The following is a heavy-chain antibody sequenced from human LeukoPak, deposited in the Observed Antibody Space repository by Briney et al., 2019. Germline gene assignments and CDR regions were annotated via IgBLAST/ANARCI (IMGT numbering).Heavy chain of an antibody. Sequence: PGGSLRLSCAASGFTFSSYGMHWVRQAPGKGLEWVAVISYDGSNKYYADSVKGRFTISRDNSKNTLYLQMNSLRGEDTAVYYCAKENLTTDSYFDLWGQGTLVTVSS. CDR3: AKENLTTDSYFDL. CDR2: ISYDGSNK. V-gene: IGHV3-30*18. CDR1: GFTFSSYG. D-gene: IGHD1-14*01. J-gene: IGHJ4*02.